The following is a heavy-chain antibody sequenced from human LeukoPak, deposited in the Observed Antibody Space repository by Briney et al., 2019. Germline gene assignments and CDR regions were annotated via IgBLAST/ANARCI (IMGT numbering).Heavy chain of an antibody. D-gene: IGHD2-15*01. J-gene: IGHJ4*02. V-gene: IGHV3-23*01. CDR1: GFTFSSYG. CDR2: ISGSGGST. CDR3: AKASIVVVVAASDY. Sequence: GGSLRLSCAASGFTFSSYGMSWVRQAPGKGLEWVSAISGSGGSTYYADSVKGRFTISRDNSKNTLYLQMNSLRAEDTAVYYCAKASIVVVVAASDYWGQGTLVTVSS.